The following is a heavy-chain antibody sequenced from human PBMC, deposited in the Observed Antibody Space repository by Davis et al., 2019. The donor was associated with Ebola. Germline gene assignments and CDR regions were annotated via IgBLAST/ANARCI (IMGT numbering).Heavy chain of an antibody. J-gene: IGHJ4*02. D-gene: IGHD6-19*01. CDR3: ASRLIAVAGYFDY. CDR2: INHSGST. V-gene: IGHV4-34*01. CDR1: GGSSSGYY. Sequence: PGGSLRLSCAVYGGSSSGYYWSWTRQLPGKGLEWIGEINHSGSTNYNPSLKSRVTISVDTSKNQFSLKLSSVTAADTAVYYCASRLIAVAGYFDYWGQGTLVTVSS.